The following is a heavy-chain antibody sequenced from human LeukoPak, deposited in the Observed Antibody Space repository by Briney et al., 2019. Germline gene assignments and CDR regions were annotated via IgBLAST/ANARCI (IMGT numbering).Heavy chain of an antibody. J-gene: IGHJ6*02. CDR3: AKRLPANYYYYYYGMDV. V-gene: IGHV3-23*01. CDR1: GFTFSSYA. CDR2: ISGSGGST. Sequence: PGGSLRLSCAASGFTFSSYAMSWVRQAPGKGLEWVSAISGSGGSTYYAGSVKGRFTISRDNSKNTLYLQMNSLRAEDTAVYYCAKRLPANYYYYYYGMDVWGQGTTVTVSS.